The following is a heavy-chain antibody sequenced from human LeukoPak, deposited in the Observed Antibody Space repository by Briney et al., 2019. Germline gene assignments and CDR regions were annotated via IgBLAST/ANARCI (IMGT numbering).Heavy chain of an antibody. J-gene: IGHJ4*02. CDR3: ARLWSGYRPPDY. V-gene: IGHV4-39*01. Sequence: SETLSLTCTVSGGSISNSIYYWGWIRQPPGKGLEWIGSIYYSGSTYYNPSLKSRVTISVDTSKKQFSLKLTSVTAADTAVYYCARLWSGYRPPDYWGQGTLVAVSS. CDR1: GGSISNSIYY. D-gene: IGHD3-3*01. CDR2: IYYSGST.